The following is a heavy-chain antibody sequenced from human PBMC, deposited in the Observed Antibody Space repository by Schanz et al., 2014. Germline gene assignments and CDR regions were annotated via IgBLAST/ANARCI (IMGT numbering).Heavy chain of an antibody. CDR2: IYYRGNT. V-gene: IGHV4-59*08. Sequence: QVQLQESGPGLVKPSETLSLTCTVSGGSISSYYWSWIRQPPGKGLEWIGFIYYRGNTNYNPSLRSRATMSLDTSKNQSARKLSSLTAADTAVYYCARRIWDGDYYYFDYWGQGTLVTVSS. D-gene: IGHD4-17*01. CDR3: ARRIWDGDYYYFDY. J-gene: IGHJ4*02. CDR1: GGSISSYY.